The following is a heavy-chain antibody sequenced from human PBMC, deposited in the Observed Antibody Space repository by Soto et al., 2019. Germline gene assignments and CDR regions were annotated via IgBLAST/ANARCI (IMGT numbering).Heavy chain of an antibody. Sequence: SETLSLTCTVSGGSISSGDYYWSWIRQPPGKGLEWIGYIYYSGSTYYNPSLKSRVTISVDTSKNQFPLKLSSVTAADTAVYYCARVDYYDSSGYSAPYYFDYWGQGTLVTVSS. CDR1: GGSISSGDYY. CDR2: IYYSGST. J-gene: IGHJ4*02. V-gene: IGHV4-30-4*01. CDR3: ARVDYYDSSGYSAPYYFDY. D-gene: IGHD3-22*01.